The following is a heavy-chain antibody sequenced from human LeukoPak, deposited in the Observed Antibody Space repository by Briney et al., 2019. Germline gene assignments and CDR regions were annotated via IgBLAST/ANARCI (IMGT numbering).Heavy chain of an antibody. D-gene: IGHD3-10*01. Sequence: SETLSLTCTVSGYSTSSGSYWGWIRQPPGKGLEWIGSIFHSGSTYYNPSLKSRVTISVDTSKNQFSLKLSSVTAADTAVYYCARLPMVRGVTPPVDYYYYMDVWGKGTTVTVSS. V-gene: IGHV4-38-2*02. CDR1: GYSTSSGSY. CDR2: IFHSGST. J-gene: IGHJ6*03. CDR3: ARLPMVRGVTPPVDYYYYMDV.